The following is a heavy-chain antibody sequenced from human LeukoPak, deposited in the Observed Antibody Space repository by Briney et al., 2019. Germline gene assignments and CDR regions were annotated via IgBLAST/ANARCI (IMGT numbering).Heavy chain of an antibody. CDR1: GFTFSSYE. Sequence: PGGSLRLSCAASGFTFSSYEMNWVRQAPGKGLEWVSYISSSGSTIYYADSVKGRFTISRDNAKNSLYLPMNSLRAEDTAVYYCATVTGYYNFDYWGQGTLVTVSS. CDR2: ISSSGSTI. V-gene: IGHV3-48*03. D-gene: IGHD3-9*01. CDR3: ATVTGYYNFDY. J-gene: IGHJ4*02.